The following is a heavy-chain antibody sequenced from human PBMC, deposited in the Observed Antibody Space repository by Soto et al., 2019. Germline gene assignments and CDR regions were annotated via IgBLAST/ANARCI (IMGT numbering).Heavy chain of an antibody. CDR1: GGSISSYY. CDR2: IYYSGST. CDR3: ARDLTGTYYYASSGYRYGMDV. Sequence: SETLSLTCTVSGGSISSYYWSWIRQPPGKGLEWMGYIYYSGSTNYNPSLKSRVTISVDTSKNQFSLKLSSVTAADTAVYYCARDLTGTYYYASSGYRYGMDVWGQGTTVTVSS. D-gene: IGHD3-22*01. V-gene: IGHV4-59*01. J-gene: IGHJ6*02.